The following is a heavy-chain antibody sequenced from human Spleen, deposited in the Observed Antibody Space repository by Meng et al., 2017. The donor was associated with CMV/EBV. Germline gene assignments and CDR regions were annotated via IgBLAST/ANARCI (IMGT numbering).Heavy chain of an antibody. CDR2: INPSGGST. CDR3: ARERGDSSGYIIYYYYGMDV. J-gene: IGHJ6*02. V-gene: IGHV1-46*01. CDR1: GGTFSGYS. D-gene: IGHD3-22*01. Sequence: GVNGRRPGASVNAPCKASGGTFSGYSISWVRQAPGKGLEWMGIINPSGGSTSYAQKFQGRVTMTRDTSTSTVYMELSSLRSEDTAVYYCARERGDSSGYIIYYYYGMDVWGQGTTVTVSS.